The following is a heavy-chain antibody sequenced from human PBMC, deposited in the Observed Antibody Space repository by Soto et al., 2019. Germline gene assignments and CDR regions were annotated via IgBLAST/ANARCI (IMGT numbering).Heavy chain of an antibody. J-gene: IGHJ4*02. V-gene: IGHV3-23*01. D-gene: IGHD3-16*02. CDR2: ISGSGGST. CDR3: AKDLYDYIWGSYRYMGSDY. Sequence: GGSLRLSCAASGFTFSSYAMSWVRQAPGKGLEWVSAISGSGGSTYYADSVKGRFTISRDNSKNTLYLQMNSLRAEDTAVYYCAKDLYDYIWGSYRYMGSDYWGQGTLVTVSS. CDR1: GFTFSSYA.